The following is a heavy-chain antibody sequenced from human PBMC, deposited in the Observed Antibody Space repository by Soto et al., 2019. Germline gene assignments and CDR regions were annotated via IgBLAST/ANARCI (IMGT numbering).Heavy chain of an antibody. V-gene: IGHV3-23*01. D-gene: IGHD1-26*01. CDR1: GFTFSSYA. CDR2: TDSSGDST. J-gene: IGHJ4*01. Sequence: EVQLLESGGGLVQAGGSLRLSCEGSGFTFSSYAMGWVRQAPGKGLEWVSSTDSSGDSTYYADSVKGRFTMSRDKSKNTLHLQMNSLRAEDTAIYYCARRLLGAAVTYFDYWGQGTLVTVSS. CDR3: ARRLLGAAVTYFDY.